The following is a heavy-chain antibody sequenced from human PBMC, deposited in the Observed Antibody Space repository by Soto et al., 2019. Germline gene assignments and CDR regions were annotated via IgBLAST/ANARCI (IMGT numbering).Heavy chain of an antibody. J-gene: IGHJ4*02. D-gene: IGHD3-10*01. V-gene: IGHV3-23*01. CDR2: ISGSGGST. CDR1: GFTFSSYA. CDR3: AKDRGGPGGGDY. Sequence: EVQLLESGGGLVQPGGSLRLSCAASGFTFSSYAMSWVRQAPGKGLEWVSAISGSGGSTYYADSVKGRFTISRDNSKNRLYLQRNGRGAGDTAVYYCAKDRGGPGGGDYWGQGTLVTVSS.